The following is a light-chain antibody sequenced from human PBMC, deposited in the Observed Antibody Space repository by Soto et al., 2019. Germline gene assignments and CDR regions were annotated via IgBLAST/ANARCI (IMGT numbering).Light chain of an antibody. Sequence: DIPMTQSPSSLSASVGDRVTITCRASQGISNYLAWYQKKAGKAPKLLIYAASLLQSGVPSRFSASGSETNFTLTINSLQPEDFVTYYCQKYNSALITFGQGTRLDIK. V-gene: IGKV1-27*01. CDR1: QGISNY. CDR3: QKYNSALIT. J-gene: IGKJ5*01. CDR2: AAS.